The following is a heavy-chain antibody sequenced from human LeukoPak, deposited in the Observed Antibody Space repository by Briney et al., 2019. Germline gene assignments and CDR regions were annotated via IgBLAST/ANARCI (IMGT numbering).Heavy chain of an antibody. D-gene: IGHD3-9*01. CDR3: ATAPLHYDILSYKDY. V-gene: IGHV1-24*01. Sequence: GPVKVSCKVSGYSVSELSMHWLRQAPGKGLEGMGGFDSERGDTVYAQKFEGRVTMTEHTSTETANMELSSMRSDEKAVYYCATAPLHYDILSYKDYWGQGTLVTVSS. CDR1: GYSVSELS. CDR2: FDSERGDT. J-gene: IGHJ4*02.